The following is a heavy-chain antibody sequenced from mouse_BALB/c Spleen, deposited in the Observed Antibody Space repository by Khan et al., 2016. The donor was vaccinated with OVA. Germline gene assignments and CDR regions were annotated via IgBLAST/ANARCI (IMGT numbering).Heavy chain of an antibody. CDR3: ARDGNYMDY. J-gene: IGHJ4*01. CDR2: IYYSGSP. CDR1: GYSITSGYS. V-gene: IGHV3-1*02. D-gene: IGHD2-1*01. Sequence: VQLKESGPDLVKPSQSLSLTCTVTGYSITSGYSWHWIRQFPGHKLEWMAYIYYSGSPNYNPSLQSRISITRDASKKPFFLQLNSVTTDVTDTYYCARDGNYMDYWGQGTSVTVSS.